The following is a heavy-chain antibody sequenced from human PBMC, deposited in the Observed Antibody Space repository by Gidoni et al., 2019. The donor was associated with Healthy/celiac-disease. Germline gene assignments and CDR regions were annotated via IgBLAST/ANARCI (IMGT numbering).Heavy chain of an antibody. D-gene: IGHD4-17*01. CDR1: GFTFSSYA. V-gene: IGHV3-30-3*01. J-gene: IGHJ4*02. CDR2: ISYDGSNK. CDR3: ALAHYGDYGYFDY. Sequence: QVQLVESGGGVVQPGRSLRLSCAASGFTFSSYAMHWVRQAPGKGLEWVAVISYDGSNKYYADSVKGRFTISRDNSKNTLYLQMNSLRAEDTAVYYCALAHYGDYGYFDYWGQGTLVTVSS.